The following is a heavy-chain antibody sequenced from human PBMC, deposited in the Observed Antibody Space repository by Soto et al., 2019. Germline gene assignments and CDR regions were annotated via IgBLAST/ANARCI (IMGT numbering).Heavy chain of an antibody. CDR1: GLNFVGYA. CDR2: ISGSGGST. V-gene: IGHV3-23*01. J-gene: IGHJ4*02. Sequence: GRPLRVRRAVSGLNFVGYAVSWILQAPGKGLEWVSAISGSGGSTYYADSVKGRFTISRDNSKNTLYLQMNSLRAEDTAVYYCAKDLIRVAGLDYWGQGTLVTVSS. D-gene: IGHD6-19*01. CDR3: AKDLIRVAGLDY.